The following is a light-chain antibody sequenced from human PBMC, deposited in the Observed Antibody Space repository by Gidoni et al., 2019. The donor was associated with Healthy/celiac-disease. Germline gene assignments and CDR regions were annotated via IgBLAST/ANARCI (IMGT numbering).Light chain of an antibody. CDR1: QSVSSY. Sequence: VLSQYQATLSLCAGEGATLARRASQSVSSYLAWYQQKPGQAPRLLIYDASNSSTGIPARFSGSGSGTDFSLSIRGLESEDFAVYYCQQRSNWPPAFTFGGGTKVEIK. V-gene: IGKV3-11*01. CDR3: QQRSNWPPAFT. J-gene: IGKJ4*01. CDR2: DAS.